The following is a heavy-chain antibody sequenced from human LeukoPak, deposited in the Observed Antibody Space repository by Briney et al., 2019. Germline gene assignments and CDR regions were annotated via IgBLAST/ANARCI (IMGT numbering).Heavy chain of an antibody. Sequence: GGSLRLSCAASGFTFSSYAMHWVRQAPGKGLEWVAVISYDGSNKYYADSVKGRFTISRDNSKNTLYLQMNSLRAEDTAVYYCARGHDVVVTATDYFDYWGQGTLVTVSS. V-gene: IGHV3-30*04. CDR3: ARGHDVVVTATDYFDY. J-gene: IGHJ4*02. CDR2: ISYDGSNK. CDR1: GFTFSSYA. D-gene: IGHD2-21*02.